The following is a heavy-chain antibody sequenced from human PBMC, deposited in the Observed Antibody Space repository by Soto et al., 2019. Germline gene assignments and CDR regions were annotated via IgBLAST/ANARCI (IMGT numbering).Heavy chain of an antibody. CDR1: GFSFSSYG. CDR3: AKDSVETVLVTGDLDY. Sequence: PGGSLRLSCVGTGFSFSSYGIHWVRQAPGKGLEWLGVISHDGGNKYYTDSVKGQFTISRDNFKNTVYLQMNSLRAEDTAVYYCAKDSVETVLVTGDLDYWGQGTLVTVSS. V-gene: IGHV3-30*18. CDR2: ISHDGGNK. D-gene: IGHD5-18*01. J-gene: IGHJ4*02.